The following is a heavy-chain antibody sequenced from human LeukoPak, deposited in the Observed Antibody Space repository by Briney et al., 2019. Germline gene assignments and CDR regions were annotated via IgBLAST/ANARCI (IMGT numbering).Heavy chain of an antibody. CDR2: IYHSGST. Sequence: SETLSLSCTVSGYTISSDYYCGGRQQPPGKGLGGIGSIYHSGSTCYNPSLKSRVTISVDTSKNQFSLKLNSLTAADTAVYYCAGFVGSGRLDPWGQGTLVTVSS. CDR1: GYTISSDYY. CDR3: AGFVGSGRLDP. D-gene: IGHD3-10*01. V-gene: IGHV4-38-2*02. J-gene: IGHJ5*02.